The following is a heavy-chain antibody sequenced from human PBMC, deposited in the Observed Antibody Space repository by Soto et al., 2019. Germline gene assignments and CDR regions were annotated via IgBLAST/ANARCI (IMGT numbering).Heavy chain of an antibody. V-gene: IGHV4-31*03. CDR3: ARDRFSGSERYFDL. Sequence: QVQLQESGPGLVKPSQTLSLTCTVSGGSISSGGYYWSWIRQHPGKGLEWIGYIYYSGSTYYNPSLKSRVTISVETSKDQFSLKLSAVTAADTAVYYCARDRFSGSERYFDLWGRGTLVTVSS. CDR2: IYYSGST. J-gene: IGHJ2*01. CDR1: GGSISSGGYY. D-gene: IGHD3-22*01.